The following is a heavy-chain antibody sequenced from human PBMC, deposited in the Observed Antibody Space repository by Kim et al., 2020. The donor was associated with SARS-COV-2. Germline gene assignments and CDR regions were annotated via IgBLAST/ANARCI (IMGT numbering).Heavy chain of an antibody. J-gene: IGHJ6*02. CDR3: ARARDMDV. Sequence: GSEKYYVDYVRGRFTISRDNPKNSVYLQMNSLRAEDTAVYYCARARDMDVWGQGTTVIVSS. V-gene: IGHV3-7*03. CDR2: GSEK.